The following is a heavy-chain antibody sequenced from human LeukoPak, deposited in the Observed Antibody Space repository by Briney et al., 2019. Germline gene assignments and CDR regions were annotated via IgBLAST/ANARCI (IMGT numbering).Heavy chain of an antibody. J-gene: IGHJ4*02. D-gene: IGHD2-21*01. CDR1: GFTFSSYA. Sequence: GGSLRLSCAASGFTFSSYAMSWVRQAPGKGLEWVSAISGSGGSTYYADSVKGRFTISRDNSKSTLYLQMNSLRAEDTALYYCAKPGEASNYYFDYWGQGALVTVSS. CDR3: AKPGEASNYYFDY. V-gene: IGHV3-23*01. CDR2: ISGSGGST.